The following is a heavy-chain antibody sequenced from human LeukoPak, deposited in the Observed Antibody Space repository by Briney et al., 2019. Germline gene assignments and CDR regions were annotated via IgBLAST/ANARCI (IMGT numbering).Heavy chain of an antibody. V-gene: IGHV4-59*01. Sequence: SETLSLTCTVSGGSISGYYCSWVRQPPGKGLEWIGYMYYSGNTNSNPSLKSRVTISVDTSKNQCSLKLSSVTAADTAVYYCARVNDYGSVLWGQGTRVAVSS. D-gene: IGHD3-10*01. J-gene: IGHJ3*01. CDR2: MYYSGNT. CDR1: GGSISGYY. CDR3: ARVNDYGSVL.